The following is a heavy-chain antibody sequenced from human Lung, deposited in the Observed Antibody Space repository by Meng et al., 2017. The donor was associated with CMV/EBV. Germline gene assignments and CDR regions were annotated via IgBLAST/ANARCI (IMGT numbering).Heavy chain of an antibody. J-gene: IGHJ6*01. Sequence: ASVKVSCKASGYTFTSYDINWVRQATGQGLEWMGWMNPNSGSTGYAQKFQGRVTMTRNTSISTAYMELSSLRSEDTAVYYCARGLNGGLRFLEWLLRPYYYGMDVWGQGTTVTGYS. CDR1: GYTFTSYD. V-gene: IGHV1-8*01. D-gene: IGHD3-3*01. CDR2: MNPNSGST. CDR3: ARGLNGGLRFLEWLLRPYYYGMDV.